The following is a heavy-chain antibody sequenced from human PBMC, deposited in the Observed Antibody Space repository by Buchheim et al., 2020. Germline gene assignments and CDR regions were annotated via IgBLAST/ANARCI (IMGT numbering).Heavy chain of an antibody. D-gene: IGHD3-10*01. Sequence: QVHLVESGGGVVQPGRSLRLSCAASGFTFSDYGMHWVRQAPGKGLEWVTTIWYDGSNEYYIDSVKGRFTISRDNSKSTVYLQMDSLRVEDTAVYYCAREAPNTKVRRVYYYYGMDVWGQGTT. CDR3: AREAPNTKVRRVYYYYGMDV. J-gene: IGHJ6*02. CDR1: GFTFSDYG. V-gene: IGHV3-33*01. CDR2: IWYDGSNE.